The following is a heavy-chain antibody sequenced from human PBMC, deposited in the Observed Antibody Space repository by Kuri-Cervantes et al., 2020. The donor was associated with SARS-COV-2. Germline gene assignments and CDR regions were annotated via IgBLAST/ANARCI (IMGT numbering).Heavy chain of an antibody. CDR2: IYYSGST. J-gene: IGHJ5*02. D-gene: IGHD3-3*01. CDR3: ARLFLATKPNTIFGVGGYNWFDP. CDR1: GGSISSYY. V-gene: IGHV4-59*08. Sequence: SETLSLTCTVSGGSISSYYWSWIRQPPGKGLEWIGYIYYSGSTNYNPSLKSRVTISVDTSKNQFSLKLSSVTAADTAVYYCARLFLATKPNTIFGVGGYNWFDPWGQGTLVTVSS.